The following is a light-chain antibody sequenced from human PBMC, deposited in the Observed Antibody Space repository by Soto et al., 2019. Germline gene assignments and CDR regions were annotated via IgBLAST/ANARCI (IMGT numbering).Light chain of an antibody. CDR3: VRCTCWRWT. J-gene: IGKJ1*01. CDR2: QVS. CDR1: QGLGYSDGNTF. Sequence: DVVMTQSPLSLSVTLGQPASISCRSSQGLGYSDGNTFLHWFHQRPGQSPRRLIYQVSNRDSGVPERFKGSGSGTHNTLTISRVEAEDVGIYYCVRCTCWRWTFGQGIQVQIK. V-gene: IGKV2-30*01.